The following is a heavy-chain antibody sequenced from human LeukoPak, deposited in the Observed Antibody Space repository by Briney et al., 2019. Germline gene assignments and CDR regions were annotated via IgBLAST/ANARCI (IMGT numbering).Heavy chain of an antibody. CDR1: GFTLSNYG. V-gene: IGHV3-23*01. Sequence: GGSLSSSGAASGFTLSNYGMSWVGQAPGKGLKWVAGIVGSGVGKNYADSVKGRFTISRDNPKNTLYLQMNSLRAEDTAVYFCAKRGVVIRVILVGFHKEAYYFDSWGQGALVIVSS. D-gene: IGHD3-22*01. J-gene: IGHJ4*02. CDR2: IVGSGVGK. CDR3: AKRGVVIRVILVGFHKEAYYFDS.